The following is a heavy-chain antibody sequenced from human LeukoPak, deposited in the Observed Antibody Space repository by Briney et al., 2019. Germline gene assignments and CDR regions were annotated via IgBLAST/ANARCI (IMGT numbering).Heavy chain of an antibody. Sequence: ASVKVSCKASGYTFTGYYIHWVRQAPGQGLEWMGWITPHNGGTNYAQKFQGGVTMTRDTSISTAYMELSRLRSDDPAVYYCARTKNLYPGWFDPWGQGTLVTVSS. CDR3: ARTKNLYPGWFDP. V-gene: IGHV1-2*02. CDR1: GYTFTGYY. CDR2: ITPHNGGT. J-gene: IGHJ5*02. D-gene: IGHD1-14*01.